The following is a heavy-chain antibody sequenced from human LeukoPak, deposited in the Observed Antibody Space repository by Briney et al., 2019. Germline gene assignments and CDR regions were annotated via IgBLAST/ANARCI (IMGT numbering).Heavy chain of an antibody. CDR3: ARHRGGGGYHYMDV. D-gene: IGHD2-21*01. CDR1: GGSFRRSNTY. CDR2: ILHSGYT. V-gene: IGHV4-39*01. Sequence: SDTLSLTCTVSGGSFRRSNTYWGWIRQTPGKGLEWLGTILHSGYTYNNPSLKSRVTMSVDSSKNQFSLSLSSVTAADTAVYFCARHRGGGGYHYMDVWGKGTTVIVSS. J-gene: IGHJ6*03.